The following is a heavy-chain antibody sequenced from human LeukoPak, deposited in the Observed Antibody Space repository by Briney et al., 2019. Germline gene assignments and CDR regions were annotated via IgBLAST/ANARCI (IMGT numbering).Heavy chain of an antibody. D-gene: IGHD3-22*01. V-gene: IGHV4-59*08. CDR1: GGSLSSYY. CDR2: IYDMVST. J-gene: IGHJ1*01. Sequence: SETLSLTCTVSGGSLSSYYSSWIRQPPGDGLGCVGYIYDMVSTNYNTSLKSRVTISIETPKKQFSLKLSSVTAEDTVVYYCARHYDNSGYGFFQHWGQGTLVTASS. CDR3: ARHYDNSGYGFFQH.